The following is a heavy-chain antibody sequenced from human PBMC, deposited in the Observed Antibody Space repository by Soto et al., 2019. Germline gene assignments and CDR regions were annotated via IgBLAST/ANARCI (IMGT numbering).Heavy chain of an antibody. CDR1: GFTVSSKY. V-gene: IGHV3-66*01. CDR3: ARSSGDYIQSRELGY. Sequence: PGGSLRLSCAASGFTVSSKYMNWVRQAPGKGLEWVSLINTDGNTHYAGSVNGRFTISRDNSKNTLYLQMDSLRVDDTAVYYCARSSGDYIQSRELGYWGRGTLVTVSS. D-gene: IGHD3-10*01. J-gene: IGHJ4*01. CDR2: INTDGNT.